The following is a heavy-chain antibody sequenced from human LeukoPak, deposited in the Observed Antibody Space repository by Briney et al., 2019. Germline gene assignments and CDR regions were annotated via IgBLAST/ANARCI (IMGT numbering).Heavy chain of an antibody. Sequence: GGSLRLSCAASGFTFSSFEMNWVRQAPGKGLEWLSYITSSGSITHYADSVEGRFTISRDNAKNSLYLQMNSLRAEDTAVYYCARDGTPIHSDGWVYMDVWGKGTTVTVSS. J-gene: IGHJ6*03. D-gene: IGHD6-25*01. CDR1: GFTFSSFE. CDR2: ITSSGSIT. CDR3: ARDGTPIHSDGWVYMDV. V-gene: IGHV3-48*03.